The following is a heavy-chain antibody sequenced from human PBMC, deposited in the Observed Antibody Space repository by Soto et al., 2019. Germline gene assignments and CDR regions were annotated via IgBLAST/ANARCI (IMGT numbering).Heavy chain of an antibody. CDR3: ARGKRAARRGNWFDP. D-gene: IGHD6-6*01. J-gene: IGHJ5*02. V-gene: IGHV4-34*01. CDR2: INHSGST. CDR1: GGSFSGYY. Sequence: SETLSLTCAVYGGSFSGYYWSWIRQPPGKGLEWIGEINHSGSTNYNPSLKSRVTISVDTSKNQFSLKLSSVTAADTAVYYCARGKRAARRGNWFDPWGQGTLVTVSS.